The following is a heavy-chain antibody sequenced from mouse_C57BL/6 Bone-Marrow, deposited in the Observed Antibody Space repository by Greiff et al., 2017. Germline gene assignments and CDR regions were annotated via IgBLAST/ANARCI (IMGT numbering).Heavy chain of an antibody. D-gene: IGHD2-5*01. CDR1: GFTFSSYG. J-gene: IGHJ3*01. CDR2: ISSGGSYT. V-gene: IGHV5-6*02. Sequence: DVKLVESGGDLVKPGGSLKLSCAASGFTFSSYGMSWVRQTPDKRLEWVATISSGGSYTYYPDSVKGRFTISRDNAKNTLYLQMSSLKSEDTAMYYCARDCSNSGGFAYWGQGTLVTVSA. CDR3: ARDCSNSGGFAY.